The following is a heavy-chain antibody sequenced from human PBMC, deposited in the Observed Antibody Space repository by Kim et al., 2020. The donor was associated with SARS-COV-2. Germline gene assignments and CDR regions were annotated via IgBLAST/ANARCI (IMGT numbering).Heavy chain of an antibody. D-gene: IGHD1-26*01. Sequence: SETLSLTCSVSGDSIRSYYWSWIRQPPGKGLEWIGYMYYSGRTNYNPSLKSRVAMSIDTSKNQFFLKLNSVSAADTAVYYCARTMGATNAWFDPWGQGLLVSVSS. CDR2: MYYSGRT. CDR1: GDSIRSYY. CDR3: ARTMGATNAWFDP. V-gene: IGHV4-59*01. J-gene: IGHJ5*02.